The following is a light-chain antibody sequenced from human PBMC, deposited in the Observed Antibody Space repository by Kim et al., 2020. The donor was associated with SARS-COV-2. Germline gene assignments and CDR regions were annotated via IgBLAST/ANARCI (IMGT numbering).Light chain of an antibody. J-gene: IGLJ2*01. Sequence: SYELTQPPSVSVAPGKTARITCWGNNIGSKSVHWYQQKPGQAPVLVIYYDSDRPSGIPERFSGSNSGNTATLTISRVEAGDEADYYCQVWASSSDHVVFGGGTQLTVL. CDR2: YDS. V-gene: IGLV3-21*04. CDR1: NIGSKS. CDR3: QVWASSSDHVV.